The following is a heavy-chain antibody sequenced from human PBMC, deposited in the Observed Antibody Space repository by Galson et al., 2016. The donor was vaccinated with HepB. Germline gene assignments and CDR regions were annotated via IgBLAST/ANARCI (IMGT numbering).Heavy chain of an antibody. D-gene: IGHD3-22*01. CDR1: GFTFSSYW. J-gene: IGHJ4*02. CDR2: TNTDGSDT. V-gene: IGHV3-74*01. Sequence: SLRLSCAASGFTFSSYWMHWVRQVPGKGLVMVARTNTDGSDTGYADSVKGRFTISRDNAKNTLYLQMNTLRAEDTAVYYCVRDKEDSSGYFGYWGQGTLVTVAS. CDR3: VRDKEDSSGYFGY.